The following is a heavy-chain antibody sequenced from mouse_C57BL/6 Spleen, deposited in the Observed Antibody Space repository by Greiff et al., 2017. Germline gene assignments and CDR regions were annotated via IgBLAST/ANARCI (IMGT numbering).Heavy chain of an antibody. Sequence: ESGPGLVKPSQSLSLTCSVTGYSITSGYYWNWIRQFPGNKLEWMGYISYDGSNNYNPSLKNRISITRDTSKNQFFLKLNSVTTEDTATYYCARGDYYGSSYGWFAYWGQGTLVTVSA. CDR3: ARGDYYGSSYGWFAY. J-gene: IGHJ3*01. D-gene: IGHD1-1*01. CDR2: ISYDGSN. V-gene: IGHV3-6*01. CDR1: GYSITSGYY.